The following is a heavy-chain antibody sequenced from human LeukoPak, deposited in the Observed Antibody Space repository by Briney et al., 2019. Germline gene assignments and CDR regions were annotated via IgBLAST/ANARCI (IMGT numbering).Heavy chain of an antibody. D-gene: IGHD5-12*01. V-gene: IGHV3-7*01. CDR1: GFTFSSYW. J-gene: IGHJ4*02. CDR2: IKQDGSEK. CDR3: ARDGPVATIMDFDY. Sequence: GGSLRLSCAASGFTFSSYWMSWVRQAPGKWLEWVANIKQDGSEKYYVDSVKGRFTISRDNAKNSLYLQMNSLRAEDTAVYYCARDGPVATIMDFDYWGQGTLVTVSS.